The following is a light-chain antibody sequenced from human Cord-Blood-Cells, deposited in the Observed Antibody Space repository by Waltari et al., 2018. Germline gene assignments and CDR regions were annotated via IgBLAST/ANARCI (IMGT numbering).Light chain of an antibody. CDR1: KLGAKY. CDR2: QDS. V-gene: IGLV3-1*01. Sequence: SYELTHPPSASVSPGPTARITCSGNKLGAKYACWYQQKPGQSPVLVIYQDSKRPSGIPERFSGSNSGNTATLTISGTQAMDEADYYCQAWDSSTVVFGGGTKLTVL. CDR3: QAWDSSTVV. J-gene: IGLJ2*01.